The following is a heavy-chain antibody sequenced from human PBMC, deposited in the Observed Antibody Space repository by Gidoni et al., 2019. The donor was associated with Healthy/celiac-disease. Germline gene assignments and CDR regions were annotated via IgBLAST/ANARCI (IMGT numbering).Heavy chain of an antibody. Sequence: EVQLVESGGGLVQPGRSLRLPCTASGFTFGDYAMSWFRQAPGKGLEWVGFIRSKAYGGTTEYAASVKGRFTISRDDSKSIAYLQMNSLKTEDTAVYYCTRVSPLYDSEFTPVYWGQGTLVTVSS. D-gene: IGHD3-22*01. CDR3: TRVSPLYDSEFTPVY. CDR1: GFTFGDYA. CDR2: IRSKAYGGTT. V-gene: IGHV3-49*03. J-gene: IGHJ4*02.